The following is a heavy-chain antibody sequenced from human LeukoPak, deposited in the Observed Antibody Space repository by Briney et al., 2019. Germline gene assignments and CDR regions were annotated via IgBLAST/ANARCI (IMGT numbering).Heavy chain of an antibody. CDR3: ARGQNYGLDV. J-gene: IGHJ6*02. CDR1: GLSFSNSW. V-gene: IGHV3-74*01. Sequence: GGSLRLSCAAPGLSFSNSWMHWVRQAPGKGLVWVSRISGDGSSRLYADSVKGRFTISRDNAKETLYLEMSSLRAEYTAVYYCARGQNYGLDVWGQGTTVTVSS. CDR2: ISGDGSSR.